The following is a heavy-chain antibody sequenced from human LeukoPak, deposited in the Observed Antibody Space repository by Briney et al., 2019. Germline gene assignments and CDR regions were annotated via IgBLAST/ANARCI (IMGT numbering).Heavy chain of an antibody. V-gene: IGHV3-11*01. D-gene: IGHD3-3*01. Sequence: GGSLRLSCAASGFTFSDYYMSWIRQAPGRGLEWVSYISSSGPTKYYADSVKGRFAISRDNARNSLYLQMNSLRAEDTAVYYCAREDYDFWGGRQGMDVWGQGTTVTVSS. CDR1: GFTFSDYY. CDR3: AREDYDFWGGRQGMDV. CDR2: ISSSGPTK. J-gene: IGHJ6*02.